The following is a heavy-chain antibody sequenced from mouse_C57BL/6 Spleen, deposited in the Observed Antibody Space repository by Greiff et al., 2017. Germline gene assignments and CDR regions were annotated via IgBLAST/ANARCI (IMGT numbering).Heavy chain of an antibody. Sequence: DVQLQESGPGMVKPSQSLSLTCTVTGYSITSGYDWHWIRHFPGNKLEWMGYISYSGSTNYNPTLKSRNSITHDTSKNHFFLKLNSVTTEDTATYYCASGAIFWGCAYWGQGTLVTVSA. D-gene: IGHD4-1*01. J-gene: IGHJ3*01. V-gene: IGHV3-1*01. CDR1: GYSITSGYD. CDR2: ISYSGST. CDR3: ASGAIFWGCAY.